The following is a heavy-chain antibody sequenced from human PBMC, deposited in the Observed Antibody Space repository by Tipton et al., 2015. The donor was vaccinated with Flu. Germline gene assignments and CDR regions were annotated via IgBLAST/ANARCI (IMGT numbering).Heavy chain of an antibody. J-gene: IGHJ4*02. CDR1: GGSFSGYY. CDR3: ACSGYSYGYFGY. D-gene: IGHD5-18*01. CDR2: INHSGST. Sequence: LRLSFAVYGGSFSGYYWSWIRQPPGKGLEWIGEINHSGSTNYNPSLKSRVTISVDTSKNQFSLKLSSVTAADTAVYYCACSGYSYGYFGYWGQGTLVTVSS. V-gene: IGHV4-34*01.